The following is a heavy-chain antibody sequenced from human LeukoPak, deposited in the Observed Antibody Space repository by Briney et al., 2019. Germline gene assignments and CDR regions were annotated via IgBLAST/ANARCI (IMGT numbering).Heavy chain of an antibody. CDR1: GYTFTSGA. CDR3: ARGIKQLANWFDP. V-gene: IGHV1-3*01. J-gene: IGHJ5*02. CDR2: INAGNGNT. D-gene: IGHD6-13*01. Sequence: ASVKVSCKASGYTFTSGAMHWVRQAPGQRLEWMGWINAGNGNTKYSQKFQGRVTITRDTSASTAYMELSSLRSEDTAVYYCARGIKQLANWFDPWGQGTLVTVSS.